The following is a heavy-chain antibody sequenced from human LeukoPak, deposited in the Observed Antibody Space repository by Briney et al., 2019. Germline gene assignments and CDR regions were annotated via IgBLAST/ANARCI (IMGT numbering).Heavy chain of an antibody. D-gene: IGHD3-10*01. J-gene: IGHJ3*02. CDR2: INSDGSST. V-gene: IGHV3-74*01. CDR1: GFTFSSYW. CDR3: ARGYGSGSYHDAFDI. Sequence: GGSLRLSCAASGFTFSSYWMHWVRQAPGKGLVWVSRINSDGSSTSYADSVKGRFTISRDNAKNTLYLQMNSLRAEDTAVYYCARGYGSGSYHDAFDIWGQGQWSPSLQ.